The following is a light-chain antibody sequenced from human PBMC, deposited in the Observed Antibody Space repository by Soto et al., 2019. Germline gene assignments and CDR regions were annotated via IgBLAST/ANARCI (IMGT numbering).Light chain of an antibody. V-gene: IGLV4-69*01. CDR3: QTWGTGFTV. CDR2: LNSDGSH. CDR1: SGHISYA. Sequence: QLVLTQSPSASASLGASVKLTCTLSSGHISYAIAWHQQQPEKGPRYLMKLNSDGSHSKGDGIPDRFSGSSSGAERYLTISSLQSEDEADYYCQTWGTGFTVFGGGTKLTVL. J-gene: IGLJ2*01.